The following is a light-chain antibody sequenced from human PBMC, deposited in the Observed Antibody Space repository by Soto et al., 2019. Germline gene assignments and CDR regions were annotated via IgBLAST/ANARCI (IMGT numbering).Light chain of an antibody. J-gene: IGLJ2*01. Sequence: QSVLTQPPSVSGAPGQRVTISCTGSNSNIGAGFDVHWYQQFPGTAPKLLIYRNNQRPSGVPDRFSGSKSGTSASLAITGLQAEDEADYYRQSVRVFGGGTKLTVL. CDR1: NSNIGAGFD. CDR2: RNN. V-gene: IGLV1-40*01. CDR3: QSVRV.